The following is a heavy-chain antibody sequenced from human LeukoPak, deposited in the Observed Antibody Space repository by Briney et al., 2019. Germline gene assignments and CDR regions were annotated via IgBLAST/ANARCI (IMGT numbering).Heavy chain of an antibody. CDR1: SYTFIGYY. CDR2: INANSGDT. J-gene: IGHJ4*02. Sequence: ASVKVACKASSYTFIGYYMHWVRQAPGQGLEWMGWINANSGDTNYAQKFQGRVTMTRDTSISTAYMELSRLRSDDTAVYYCARNGEVWGQGTLVTVSS. V-gene: IGHV1-2*02. D-gene: IGHD3-10*01. CDR3: ARNGEV.